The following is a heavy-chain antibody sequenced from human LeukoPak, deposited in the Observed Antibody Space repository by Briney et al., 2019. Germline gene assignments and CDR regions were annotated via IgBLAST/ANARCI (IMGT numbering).Heavy chain of an antibody. CDR2: ISTIGGNT. CDR1: GFTFSSYR. J-gene: IGHJ4*02. Sequence: GGSLRLSCAASGFTFSSYRMNWVRQAPGKGLEWVSSISTIGGNTYYVDSVKGRFTISRDNSKNTLYLQMNSLRAEDTAMYYCAKDQLVRYYDSSGYYFGAWGQGTLVTVSS. V-gene: IGHV3-23*01. D-gene: IGHD3-22*01. CDR3: AKDQLVRYYDSSGYYFGA.